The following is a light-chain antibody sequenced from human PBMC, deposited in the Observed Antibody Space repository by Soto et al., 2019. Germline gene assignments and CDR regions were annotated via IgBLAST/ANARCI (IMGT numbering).Light chain of an antibody. V-gene: IGLV8-61*01. CDR2: STT. CDR1: SGAVSTSHY. Sequence: QTVVNQEPSFSVSPGGTVTLTFGLNSGAVSTSHYPSWYQQAPGQTPRTLFSSTTTRASGVPDRFSGSILGEKAALTITAAEAADASDYYCVLYMGSGIDVFGPGTKLTVL. CDR3: VLYMGSGIDV. J-gene: IGLJ1*01.